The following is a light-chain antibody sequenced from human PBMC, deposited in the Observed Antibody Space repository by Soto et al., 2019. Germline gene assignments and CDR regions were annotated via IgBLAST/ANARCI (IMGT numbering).Light chain of an antibody. Sequence: QSVLTQPPSVSAAPGQKVTISCSGIGSSYISWYQQLPGTAPKLLVYESNKRPSGIPDRFSGSKCGTSATLGITGLQTGDEADYYCGTWDNSLSAGVFGGGTKLTVL. V-gene: IGLV1-51*02. J-gene: IGLJ2*01. CDR3: GTWDNSLSAGV. CDR1: IGSSY. CDR2: ESN.